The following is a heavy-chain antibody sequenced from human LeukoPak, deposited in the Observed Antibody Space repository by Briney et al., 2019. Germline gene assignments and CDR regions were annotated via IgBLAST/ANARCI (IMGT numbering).Heavy chain of an antibody. J-gene: IGHJ4*02. CDR3: AKVPNSGNYYYFVY. D-gene: IGHD1-26*01. Sequence: GGPLRLSCAASGFTFSTYAMSGVRQAPGKGLEWVSDISGSGTNTYYADSVKGRFTISRHNSKNTLYLQMNILRAEHTAVYFCAKVPNSGNYYYFVYWGQGTPVTVSS. CDR1: GFTFSTYA. V-gene: IGHV3-23*01. CDR2: ISGSGTNT.